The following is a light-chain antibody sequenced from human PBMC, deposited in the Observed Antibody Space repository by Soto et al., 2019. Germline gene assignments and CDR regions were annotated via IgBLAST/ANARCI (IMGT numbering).Light chain of an antibody. CDR2: DVS. V-gene: IGLV2-14*01. CDR1: SSDVGGYNY. J-gene: IGLJ2*01. CDR3: SSYTSSSTPVV. Sequence: SVLTQPASVSGSPGQSITISCTGTSSDVGGYNYVSWYQQHPGKAPKLMIYDVSNRPLGVSNRFSGSKSGNTASLTISGLQAEDEADYYCSSYTSSSTPVVFGGGTKLTVL.